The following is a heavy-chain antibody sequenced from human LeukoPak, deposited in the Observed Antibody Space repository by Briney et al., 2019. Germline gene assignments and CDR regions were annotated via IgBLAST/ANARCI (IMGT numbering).Heavy chain of an antibody. V-gene: IGHV3-11*01. CDR1: GFTFSDYY. Sequence: PEGSLRLSCAASGFTFSDYYMSWIRQAPGKGLEWVSYISSSGSTIYYADSVKGRFTISRDNAKNSLYLQMNSLRAEDTAVYYCAREAPYGSGSYVFRSSQTPDYWGQGTLVTVSS. CDR3: AREAPYGSGSYVFRSSQTPDY. J-gene: IGHJ4*02. D-gene: IGHD3-10*01. CDR2: ISSSGSTI.